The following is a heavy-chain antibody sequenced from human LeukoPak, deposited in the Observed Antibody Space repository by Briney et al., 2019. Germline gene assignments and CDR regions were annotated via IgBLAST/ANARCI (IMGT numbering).Heavy chain of an antibody. CDR3: ARDFSYHVSGSYSHFDC. V-gene: IGHV4-38-2*02. CDR1: GSSISSGYY. D-gene: IGHD3-10*01. J-gene: IGHJ4*02. CDR2: LFHSGST. Sequence: PSETLSLTCTVSGSSISSGYYWGWIRQPPGKGLEWIGSLFHSGSTYDNPSLKSRVTISLDTSKNHFSLKLSSVTAADTAVYYCARDFSYHVSGSYSHFDCWGQGILVTVSS.